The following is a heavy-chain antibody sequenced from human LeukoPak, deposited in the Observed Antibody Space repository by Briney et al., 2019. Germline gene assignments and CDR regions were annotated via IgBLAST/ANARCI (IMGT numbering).Heavy chain of an antibody. CDR2: INTDGSST. V-gene: IGHV3-74*01. CDR3: ARASGYDSGFDY. Sequence: GGSLRLSCAASGFTFSSYWMHWVRQAPGKGLVWVSRINTDGSSTSYADSVKGRFTISRDNAKNSLYLQMNSLRAEDTAVYYCARASGYDSGFDYWGQGTLVTVSS. J-gene: IGHJ4*02. CDR1: GFTFSSYW. D-gene: IGHD5-12*01.